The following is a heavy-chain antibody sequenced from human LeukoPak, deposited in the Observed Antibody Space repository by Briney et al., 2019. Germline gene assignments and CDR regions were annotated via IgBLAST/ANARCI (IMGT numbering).Heavy chain of an antibody. CDR2: ISAYNGNT. CDR1: GYTFTSYG. J-gene: IGHJ5*02. CDR3: ARVDYDFWSGYYAPHGWFDP. D-gene: IGHD3-3*01. V-gene: IGHV1-18*01. Sequence: ASVKVSCKASGYTFTSYGISWVRQAPGQGLEWMGWISAYNGNTNYAQKLQGRVTMTTDTSTRTAYMELRSLRSDDTAVYYCARVDYDFWSGYYAPHGWFDPWGQGTLVTVSS.